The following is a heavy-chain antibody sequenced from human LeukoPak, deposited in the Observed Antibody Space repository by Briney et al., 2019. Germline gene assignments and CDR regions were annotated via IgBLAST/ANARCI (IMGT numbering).Heavy chain of an antibody. CDR3: ARSYSSTGYYYYGMDV. CDR1: GGSISSYY. J-gene: IGHJ6*02. CDR2: IYYSGTT. D-gene: IGHD2-2*01. V-gene: IGHV4-59*08. Sequence: SETLSLTCSVSGGSISSYYLSWIRQPPGKGLEWIGFIYYSGTTTYNSSLQSRGTISLDTSRNQFSLKLSSVTAADTAVYYCARSYSSTGYYYYGMDVWGQGTAVTVSS.